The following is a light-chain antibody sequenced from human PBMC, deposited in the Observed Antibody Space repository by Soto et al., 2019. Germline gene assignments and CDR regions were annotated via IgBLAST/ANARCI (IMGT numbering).Light chain of an antibody. CDR3: QQYNTYSSLT. CDR2: AAS. J-gene: IGKJ4*01. CDR1: QGISSY. Sequence: AIRMTQSPSSFSASTGDRVTITCRASQGISSYLAWYQQKPGKAPKLLIYAASTLQSGVPSRFSGSGSGTEFTLTISCLQSEDFATYYCQQYNTYSSLTFGGGTKVDIK. V-gene: IGKV1-8*01.